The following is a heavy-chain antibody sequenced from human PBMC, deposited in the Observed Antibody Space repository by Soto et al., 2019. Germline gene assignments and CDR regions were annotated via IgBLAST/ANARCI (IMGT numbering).Heavy chain of an antibody. CDR2: ISYDGSNK. V-gene: IGHV3-30*18. CDR3: GKDFHYYYYYGMAV. Sequence: GGSLRLSCAASGFTFSSYGMHWVRQAPGKGLEWVAVISYDGSNKYYADSVKGRFTISRDNSKNTLYLQMNSLRAEDTAVYYCGKDFHYYYYYGMAVRGQGTRVTVSS. CDR1: GFTFSSYG. J-gene: IGHJ6*02.